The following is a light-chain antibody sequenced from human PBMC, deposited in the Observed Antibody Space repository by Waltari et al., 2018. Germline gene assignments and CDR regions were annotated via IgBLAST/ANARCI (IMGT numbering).Light chain of an antibody. CDR1: QGISTW. J-gene: IGKJ4*01. V-gene: IGKV1-12*01. CDR2: AAS. CDR3: QQANSLPVT. Sequence: DIQMTQYPSSVSASVGDSVTITCRASQGISTWLAWFQQKPGKAPKLLIYAASSLQSGVPSRFSGSGSGTDFTLTINSLQPDDFVTYYCQQANSLPVTFGGGTKVEIK.